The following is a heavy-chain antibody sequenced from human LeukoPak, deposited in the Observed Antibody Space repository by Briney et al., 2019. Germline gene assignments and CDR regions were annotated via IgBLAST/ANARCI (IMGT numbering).Heavy chain of an antibody. V-gene: IGHV4-59*01. CDR1: GGSISTYY. CDR3: ARARVVINYFDY. D-gene: IGHD3-3*01. CDR2: IHYTGST. Sequence: PSETLSLTCTVSGGSISTYYWSWIRQPPGKGLEWIEYIHYTGSTNYNPSLKSRVTISVDTSKNQFSLKLSSVTAADTAVYYCARARVVINYFDYWGQGTLVTVSS. J-gene: IGHJ4*02.